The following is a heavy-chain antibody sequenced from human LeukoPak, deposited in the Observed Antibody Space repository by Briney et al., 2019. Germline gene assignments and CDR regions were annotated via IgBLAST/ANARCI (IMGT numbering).Heavy chain of an antibody. CDR2: ISAYNGNT. D-gene: IGHD3-22*01. CDR1: GYTFTSYG. J-gene: IGHJ4*02. CDR3: ARDYRITMIVAIGY. V-gene: IGHV1-18*01. Sequence: ASVKVSCKASGYTFTSYGISWVRQAPGQGLEWMGWISAYNGNTNYAQKLQGRVTMTTDTSTTTTNMVLRRLRSDDTPVYYCARDYRITMIVAIGYWGRGTLVTVSS.